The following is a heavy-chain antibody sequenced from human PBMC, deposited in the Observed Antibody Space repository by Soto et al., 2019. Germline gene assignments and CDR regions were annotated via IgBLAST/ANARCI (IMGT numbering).Heavy chain of an antibody. V-gene: IGHV3-48*03. CDR3: ARDRRIGVYGYYYGMDV. D-gene: IGHD4-17*01. Sequence: PGGSLRLSCAASGFTFSSYEMNWVRQAPGKGLEWVSYISGSGNTIYYADSVKGRFTISRDNAKNSLYLQMNSLRAEDTAVYYCARDRRIGVYGYYYGMDVWGQGTTVTVSS. CDR1: GFTFSSYE. CDR2: ISGSGNTI. J-gene: IGHJ6*02.